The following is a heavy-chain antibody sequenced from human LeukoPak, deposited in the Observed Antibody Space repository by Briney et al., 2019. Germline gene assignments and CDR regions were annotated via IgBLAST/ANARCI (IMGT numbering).Heavy chain of an antibody. CDR2: TYYRSKWYN. D-gene: IGHD6-19*01. V-gene: IGHV6-1*01. J-gene: IGHJ3*02. CDR3: ARDRGSGWYNHDAFDI. Sequence: SQTLSLTCAISGDSVSSNSAAWNWIRQSPSRGLEWLGRTYYRSKWYNDYAVSMKSRITINPDTSKDQFSLQLNSVTPEDTAVYYCARDRGSGWYNHDAFDIWGQGTMVTVSS. CDR1: GDSVSSNSAA.